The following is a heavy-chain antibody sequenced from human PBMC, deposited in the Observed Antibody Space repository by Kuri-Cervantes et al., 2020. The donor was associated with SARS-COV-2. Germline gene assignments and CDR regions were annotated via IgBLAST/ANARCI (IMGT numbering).Heavy chain of an antibody. Sequence: GGSLRLSCAASGFTFSGYGMHWVRQAPGKGLEWVAVISYDGSNKYYADSVKGRFTISRDNSKNTLYLQMNSLRAEDTAVYYCAKDAGDKGMDVWGQGTTVTVSS. CDR1: GFTFSGYG. CDR3: AKDAGDKGMDV. V-gene: IGHV3-30*18. J-gene: IGHJ6*02. CDR2: ISYDGSNK.